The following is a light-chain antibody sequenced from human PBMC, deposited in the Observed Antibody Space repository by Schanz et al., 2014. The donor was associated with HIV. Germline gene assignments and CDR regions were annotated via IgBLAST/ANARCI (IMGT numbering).Light chain of an antibody. Sequence: EIVLTQSPVPLSLSPGERATLSCRASQSDGGFLAWYQQKPGQAPRLLIYGASRRANGIPDRFSGSGSGTDFTLTISRLEPEDFAVYYCLQDDTSPRTFGQGTKLDIK. CDR1: QSDGGF. CDR3: LQDDTSPRT. V-gene: IGKV3-20*01. J-gene: IGKJ2*01. CDR2: GAS.